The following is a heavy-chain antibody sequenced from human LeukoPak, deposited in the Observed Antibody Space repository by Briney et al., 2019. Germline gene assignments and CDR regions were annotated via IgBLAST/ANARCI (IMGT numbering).Heavy chain of an antibody. CDR1: LGTFSSYA. CDR3: ASGAGGYSYGSYYYYYMDV. V-gene: IGHV1-69*05. CDR2: IIPIFGTA. J-gene: IGHJ6*03. D-gene: IGHD5-18*01. Sequence: SVQVSCKASLGTFSSYAISWVRPAPGRELEGMGGIIPIFGTANYAQKFQRRVTITTDESTSTAYMELSSLRSEDTAVYYCASGAGGYSYGSYYYYYMDVWGKGTTVTVSS.